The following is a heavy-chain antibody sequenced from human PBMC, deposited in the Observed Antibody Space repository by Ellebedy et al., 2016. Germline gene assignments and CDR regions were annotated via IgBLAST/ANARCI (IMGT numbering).Heavy chain of an antibody. CDR2: IYYSGST. Sequence: SETLSLTCTVSGGSISSYYWGWIRQPPGKGLEWIGSIYYSGSTYYNPSLKSRVTISVDTSKNQFSLKLSSVTAADTAVYYCAREGSGYSSGWYTAYYYYGMDVWGQGTTVTVSS. CDR3: AREGSGYSSGWYTAYYYYGMDV. V-gene: IGHV4-39*02. D-gene: IGHD6-19*01. CDR1: GGSISSYY. J-gene: IGHJ6*02.